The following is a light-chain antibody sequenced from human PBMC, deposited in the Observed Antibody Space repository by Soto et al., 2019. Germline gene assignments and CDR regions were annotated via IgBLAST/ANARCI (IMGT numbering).Light chain of an antibody. CDR2: KTS. V-gene: IGKV1-5*03. Sequence: IQMTQSPSTLSASVGDTVTITCRASESIYSWLAWYKQMPGKAPQLLIYKTSTLQSGVAPRFSGSGSGADYTLIITSLQPDDFATYYCQEYNTISRTFGQGTRV. J-gene: IGKJ1*01. CDR3: QEYNTISRT. CDR1: ESIYSW.